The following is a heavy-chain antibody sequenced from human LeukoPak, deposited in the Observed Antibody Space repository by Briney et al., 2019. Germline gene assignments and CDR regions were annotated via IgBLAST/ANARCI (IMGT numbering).Heavy chain of an antibody. V-gene: IGHV4-34*01. CDR3: ASLHDSSGYYFDY. J-gene: IGHJ4*02. Sequence: SETLSLTCAVYGGSFSGYYWSWIRQPPGKGLEWIGEINHSGSTNYNPSLKSRVTISVDTSKNQFSLRLSSVTAADTAVYYCASLHDSSGYYFDYWGQGTLVTVSS. CDR2: INHSGST. CDR1: GGSFSGYY. D-gene: IGHD3-22*01.